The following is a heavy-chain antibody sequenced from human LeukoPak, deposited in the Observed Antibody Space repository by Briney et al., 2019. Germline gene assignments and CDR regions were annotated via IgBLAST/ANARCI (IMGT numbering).Heavy chain of an antibody. CDR1: GGSISSDY. CDR2: IYYSGGT. CDR3: ARYSSSWSSFDY. Sequence: SETLSLTCTVSGGSISSDYWSWIRQPPGKGLEWIGYIYYSGGTNYNPSLKSRVTISVDTSKNQFSLKLSSVTAADTAVYYCARYSSSWSSFDYWGQGTLVTVSS. D-gene: IGHD6-13*01. V-gene: IGHV4-59*01. J-gene: IGHJ4*02.